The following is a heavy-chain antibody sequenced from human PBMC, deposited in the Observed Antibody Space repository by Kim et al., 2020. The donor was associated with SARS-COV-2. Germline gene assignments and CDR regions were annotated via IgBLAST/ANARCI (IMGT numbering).Heavy chain of an antibody. J-gene: IGHJ6*02. D-gene: IGHD1-7*01. Sequence: ASVKVSCKASGYTFTGYYMHWVRQAPGQGLEWMGRINPNSGGTNYAQKFQGRVTMTRDTSISTAYMELSRLRSDDTAVYYCARDSHGLELRTGLDVWGQGTTVTVSS. CDR2: INPNSGGT. V-gene: IGHV1-2*06. CDR3: ARDSHGLELRTGLDV. CDR1: GYTFTGYY.